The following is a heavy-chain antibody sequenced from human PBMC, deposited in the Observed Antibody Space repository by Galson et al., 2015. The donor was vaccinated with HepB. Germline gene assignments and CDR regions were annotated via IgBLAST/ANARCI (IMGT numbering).Heavy chain of an antibody. CDR1: GGSISSYY. Sequence: ETLSLTCTVSGGSISSYYWSWIRQPPGKGLEWIGYIYYSGSTNYNPSLKSRVTISVDTSKNQFSLRLSSVTAADTAVYYCARGRMWYSYGSWFDPWGQGTLVTVSS. CDR2: IYYSGST. CDR3: ARGRMWYSYGSWFDP. D-gene: IGHD5-18*01. J-gene: IGHJ5*02. V-gene: IGHV4-59*01.